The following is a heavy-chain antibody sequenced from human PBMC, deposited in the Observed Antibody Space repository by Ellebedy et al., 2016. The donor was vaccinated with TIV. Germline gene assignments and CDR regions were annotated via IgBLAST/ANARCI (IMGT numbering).Heavy chain of an antibody. J-gene: IGHJ5*02. CDR1: GFTFITYA. CDR3: ARDSITMFFDP. Sequence: GESLKISXAASGFTFITYAMSWVRQAPGKGLEWVSGISGRGTRTYYADSVKGRFTISRDNSNNTLYLQMNSLRAGDTAVYYCARDSITMFFDPWGRGTLVTVSS. D-gene: IGHD3-10*02. V-gene: IGHV3-23*01. CDR2: ISGRGTRT.